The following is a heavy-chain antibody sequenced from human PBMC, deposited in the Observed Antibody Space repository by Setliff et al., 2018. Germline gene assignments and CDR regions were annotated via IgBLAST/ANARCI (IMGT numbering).Heavy chain of an antibody. J-gene: IGHJ6*03. D-gene: IGHD3-10*01. CDR1: GGSFSGYY. Sequence: LSLTCAVYGGSFSGYYWSWIRQPPGKGLECISYITSSGNTIYYADSVKGRFTISRDSAKNSLYLQMNSLRAEDTAVYYCAREGKEGFGELPDYYYYYIDVWGKGTTVTVSS. V-gene: IGHV3-11*04. CDR3: AREGKEGFGELPDYYYYYIDV. CDR2: ITSSGNTI.